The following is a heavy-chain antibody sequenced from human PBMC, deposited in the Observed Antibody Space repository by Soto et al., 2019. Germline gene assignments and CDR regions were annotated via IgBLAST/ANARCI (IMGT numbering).Heavy chain of an antibody. D-gene: IGHD2-2*01. CDR2: IIPIFGTA. CDR1: GGTFSSYA. V-gene: IGHV1-69*13. Sequence: ASVKVSCKASGGTFSSYAISWVRQAPGQGLEWMGGIIPIFGTANYAQKFQGRVTITADESTSTAYMELSSLRSEDTAVYYCARLVPAAMAAFDIWGQGTMVTVSS. CDR3: ARLVPAAMAAFDI. J-gene: IGHJ3*02.